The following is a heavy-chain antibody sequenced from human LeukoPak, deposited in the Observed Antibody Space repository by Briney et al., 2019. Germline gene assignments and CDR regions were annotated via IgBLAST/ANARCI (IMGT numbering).Heavy chain of an antibody. V-gene: IGHV3-33*01. Sequence: PGRSLRLSCAASGFTFSSYGMHWVRQAPGKGLEWVAVIWYDGSNKYYTDSVKGRFTNSRDNSKNTLYLQMNSLRAEDTAVYYCARGQYSPDYWGQGTLVTVSS. CDR3: ARGQYSPDY. CDR2: IWYDGSNK. CDR1: GFTFSSYG. J-gene: IGHJ4*02. D-gene: IGHD2-15*01.